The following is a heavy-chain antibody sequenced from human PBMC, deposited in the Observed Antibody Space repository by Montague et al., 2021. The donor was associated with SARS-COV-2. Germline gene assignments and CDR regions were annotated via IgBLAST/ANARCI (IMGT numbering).Heavy chain of an antibody. J-gene: IGHJ4*02. V-gene: IGHV4-39*07. CDR1: GGSITSTHHY. CDR2: IYNTGSN. D-gene: IGHD2-15*01. CDR3: GRVILSATSNPFDT. Sequence: SETLSLTCTVSGGSITSTHHYWGWIRQPPGKGLEWIGAIYNTGSNWLNPSLKSRVAISVDTSKNQFSLNLRSVTAADTAIYFCGRVILSATSNPFDTWGQGSLVTVSS.